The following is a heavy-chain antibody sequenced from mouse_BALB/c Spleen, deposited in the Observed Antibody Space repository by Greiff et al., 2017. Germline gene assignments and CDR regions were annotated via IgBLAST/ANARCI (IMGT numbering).Heavy chain of an antibody. CDR2: ISSGGST. CDR3: ARWYAMDY. V-gene: IGHV5-6-5*01. J-gene: IGHJ4*01. Sequence: EVHLVESGGGLVKPGGSLKLSCAASGFTFSSYAMSWVRQTPEKRLEWVASISSGGSTYYPDSVKGRCTISRDNARNILYLQMSSLRSEDTAMYYCARWYAMDYWGQGTSVTVSS. CDR1: GFTFSSYA.